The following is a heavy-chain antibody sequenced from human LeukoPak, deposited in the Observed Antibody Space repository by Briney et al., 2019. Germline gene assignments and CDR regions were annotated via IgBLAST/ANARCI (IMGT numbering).Heavy chain of an antibody. V-gene: IGHV4-61*08. CDR2: IDNSGST. CDR3: ARDSGWLRFDY. Sequence: PSETLSLTCSVSGFSLSGGHYWSWIRQPPGKGLEWIGYIDNSGSTNYNPSLKSRVTMSLDTPKNQFSLKLSSVTAADTAVYYCARDSGWLRFDYWGQGTLVTVSS. J-gene: IGHJ4*02. D-gene: IGHD3-10*01. CDR1: GFSLSGGHY.